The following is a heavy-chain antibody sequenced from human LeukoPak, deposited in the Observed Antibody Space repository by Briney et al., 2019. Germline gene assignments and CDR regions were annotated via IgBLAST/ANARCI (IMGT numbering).Heavy chain of an antibody. Sequence: GASVKVSCKASGYTFTGYYMHWVRQAPGQGLEWMGWINPNSGNTGYAQKFQGRVTITRNTSISTAYMELSSLRSEDTAVYYCARQAEDFWSGYYSVSSRDYYYYYMDVWGKGTTVTV. V-gene: IGHV1-8*03. CDR1: GYTFTGYY. J-gene: IGHJ6*03. CDR2: INPNSGNT. CDR3: ARQAEDFWSGYYSVSSRDYYYYYMDV. D-gene: IGHD3-3*01.